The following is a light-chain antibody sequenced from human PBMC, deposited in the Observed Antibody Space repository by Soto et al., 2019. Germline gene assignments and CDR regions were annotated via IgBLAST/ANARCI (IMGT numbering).Light chain of an antibody. Sequence: IQMTQSPSSLSASVGDRVIITCRSDHSINNYLNWYQQRPGKVPKLLIYAASTLQSGVPSRFSGSGSGRVFTITINSLQPEDFDTYYCQQSYSTLETFVRGTRVEI. CDR3: QQSYSTLET. J-gene: IGKJ2*01. CDR1: HSINNY. CDR2: AAS. V-gene: IGKV1-39*01.